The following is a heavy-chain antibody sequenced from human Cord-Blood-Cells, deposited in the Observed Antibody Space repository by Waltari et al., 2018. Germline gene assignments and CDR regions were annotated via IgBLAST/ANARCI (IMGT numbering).Heavy chain of an antibody. Sequence: QVQLQQSGPGLVKPSQTLSLTCAISGDSVSSNSAAWNWSRQSPSRGLEWLGMTSYRSKGYNDYAVSVKSRITINPHTTKQQFSMQLNSVIHEDTAVYYCASYKTGGSIDNWYSDLWGRGTLVPVSS. D-gene: IGHD3-16*01. CDR3: ASYKTGGSIDNWYSDL. CDR2: TSYRSKGYN. CDR1: GDSVSSNSAA. J-gene: IGHJ2*01. V-gene: IGHV6-1*01.